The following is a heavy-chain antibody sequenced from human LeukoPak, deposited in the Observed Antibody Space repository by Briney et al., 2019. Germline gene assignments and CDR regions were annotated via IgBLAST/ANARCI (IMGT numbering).Heavy chain of an antibody. CDR3: AKGAVWGGTGDLNY. Sequence: GGSLRLSCAASGFTVSSNYMSWVRQAPGKGLEWVANIKQDGSEKYYVDSVKGRFTISRDNSKNTLYLQMNSLRAEDTAVYYCAKGAVWGGTGDLNYWGQGTLVTVSS. D-gene: IGHD3-16*01. V-gene: IGHV3-7*01. J-gene: IGHJ4*02. CDR1: GFTVSSNY. CDR2: IKQDGSEK.